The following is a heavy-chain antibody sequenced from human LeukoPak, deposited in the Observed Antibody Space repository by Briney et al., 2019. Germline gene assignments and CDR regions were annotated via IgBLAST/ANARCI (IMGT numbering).Heavy chain of an antibody. CDR3: ARDLGSDEEGY. CDR2: IYYSGST. J-gene: IGHJ4*02. D-gene: IGHD5-12*01. Sequence: SETLSLTCTVSGVSISNYYWSWSRQPPGKGLVWVGYIYYSGSTNYNPFLKGRVNISVDTSKNQFSLKRSSLAAADTAVYYCARDLGSDEEGYWGQGTLVTVSS. CDR1: GVSISNYY. V-gene: IGHV4-59*01.